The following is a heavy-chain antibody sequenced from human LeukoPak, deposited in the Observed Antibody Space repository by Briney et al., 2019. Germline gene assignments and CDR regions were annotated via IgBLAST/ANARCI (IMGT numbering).Heavy chain of an antibody. CDR2: ISAYNGNT. J-gene: IGHJ5*02. CDR1: GYTFTSYG. CDR3: ARHRRTYNWFDP. V-gene: IGHV1-18*01. Sequence: ASVKVSCEASGYTFTSYGISWVRQAPGQGLEWMGWISAYNGNTNYAQKLQGRVTMTTDTSTSTAYMELRSLRSDDTAVYYCARHRRTYNWFDPWGQGTLVTVSS.